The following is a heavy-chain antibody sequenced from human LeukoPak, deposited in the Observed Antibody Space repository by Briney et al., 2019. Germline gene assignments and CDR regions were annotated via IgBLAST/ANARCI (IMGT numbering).Heavy chain of an antibody. CDR1: GFTFSNAW. D-gene: IGHD1-26*01. Sequence: GGSLRLSCAASGFTFSNAWMSWVRQAPGKGLEWVANIKQDGSEKYYVDSVKGRFIISRDNAKNTLYLQMNSLRAEDTAVYYCARVIVGATGSDYWGQGTLVTVSS. CDR2: IKQDGSEK. J-gene: IGHJ4*02. CDR3: ARVIVGATGSDY. V-gene: IGHV3-7*01.